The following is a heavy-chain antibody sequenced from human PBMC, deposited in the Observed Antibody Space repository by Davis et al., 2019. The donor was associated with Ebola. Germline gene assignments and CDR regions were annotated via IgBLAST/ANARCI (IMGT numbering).Heavy chain of an antibody. V-gene: IGHV1-2*02. CDR1: GYTFTGYY. CDR3: ARKIFGVAQSGYYMDV. CDR2: INPNSGGT. D-gene: IGHD3-3*01. Sequence: ASVKVSCKASGYTFTGYYMQWVRQAPGQGLEWMGWINPNSGGTNYAQKFQGRVTMTRDTSISTAYMELSRLRSDDTAVYYCARKIFGVAQSGYYMDVWGKGTTVTVSS. J-gene: IGHJ6*03.